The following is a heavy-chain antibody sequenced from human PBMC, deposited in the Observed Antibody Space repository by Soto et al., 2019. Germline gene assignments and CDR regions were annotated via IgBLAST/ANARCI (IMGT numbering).Heavy chain of an antibody. J-gene: IGHJ3*02. CDR1: GFSLSTSGVG. D-gene: IGHD6-19*01. V-gene: IGHV2-5*02. CDR2: IYWDDDK. Sequence: SGPTLVKPTQTLTLTCTFSGFSLSTSGVGVGWIRQPPGKALEWLALIYWDDDKRYSPSLKSRLTITKDTSKNQVVLTMTNMDPVDTATYYCAHRRDSSGWYAGATDAFDIWGQGTMVTVSS. CDR3: AHRRDSSGWYAGATDAFDI.